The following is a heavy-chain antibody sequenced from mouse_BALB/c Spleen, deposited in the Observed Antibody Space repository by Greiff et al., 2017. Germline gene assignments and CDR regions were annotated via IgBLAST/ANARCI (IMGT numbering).Heavy chain of an antibody. Sequence: EVNVVESGGDLVKPGGSLKLSCAASGFTFSSYGMSWVRQTPDKRLEWVATISSGGSYTYYPDSVKGRFTISRDNAKNTLYLQMSSLKSEDTAMYYCARHGGYDDRLDYWGQGTTLTVSS. CDR1: GFTFSSYG. D-gene: IGHD2-14*01. J-gene: IGHJ2*01. CDR2: ISSGGSYT. CDR3: ARHGGYDDRLDY. V-gene: IGHV5-6*01.